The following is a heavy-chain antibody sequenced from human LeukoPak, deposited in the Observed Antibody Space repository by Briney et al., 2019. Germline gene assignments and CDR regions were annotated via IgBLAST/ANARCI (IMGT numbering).Heavy chain of an antibody. CDR2: IRRKANSYAT. CDR1: GFTFSGSA. J-gene: IGHJ1*01. V-gene: IGHV3-73*01. Sequence: GGSLRLSCAASGFTFSGSAMHWVRQASGKGLEWVGRIRRKANSYATAYAASVKGRFTISRDDSKNTAYVQMNSLKTEDTAVYYCAVAGQGYFQHWGQGTLVTISS. CDR3: AVAGQGYFQH. D-gene: IGHD6-19*01.